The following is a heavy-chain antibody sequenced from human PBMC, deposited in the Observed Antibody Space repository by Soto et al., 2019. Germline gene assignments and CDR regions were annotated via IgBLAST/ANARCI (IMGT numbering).Heavy chain of an antibody. J-gene: IGHJ5*02. CDR3: ARGYDFWSGYSRSWFDP. Sequence: SETLSLTCAVYGGSFSGYYWSWIRQPPGEGLEWIGEINHSGSTNYNPSLKSRVTISVDTSKNQFSLKLSSVTAADTAVYYCARGYDFWSGYSRSWFDPWGQGTLVTVSS. CDR2: INHSGST. D-gene: IGHD3-3*01. V-gene: IGHV4-34*01. CDR1: GGSFSGYY.